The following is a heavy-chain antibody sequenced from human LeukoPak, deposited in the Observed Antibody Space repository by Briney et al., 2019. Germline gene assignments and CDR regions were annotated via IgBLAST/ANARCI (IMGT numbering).Heavy chain of an antibody. V-gene: IGHV4-59*01. CDR2: IYFSGST. D-gene: IGHD3-10*01. Sequence: SETLSLTCTVPGGSISTYYWSWIRQPPGKGLEWIGYIYFSGSTNYNPSLKSRVTISEDTSKNQFSLRLTSVTAADTAVYYCARGGYYGSGSYLPGKDWGQGTLVTVSS. CDR3: ARGGYYGSGSYLPGKD. CDR1: GGSISTYY. J-gene: IGHJ4*02.